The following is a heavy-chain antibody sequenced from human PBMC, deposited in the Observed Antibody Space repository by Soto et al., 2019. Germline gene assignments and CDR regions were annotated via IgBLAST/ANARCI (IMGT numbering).Heavy chain of an antibody. Sequence: QVQLVQSGAEVKKPGSSVKVSCKASGGTFSSYTISWVRQAPGQGLEWMGRIIPILGIANYAQKFQGRVTITADKYTSTAYMEMSSLRSEDTAVYYGAGGNSAYYYGMDVWGQGTTVTVSS. D-gene: IGHD2-21*02. CDR2: IIPILGIA. V-gene: IGHV1-69*02. CDR3: AGGNSAYYYGMDV. J-gene: IGHJ6*02. CDR1: GGTFSSYT.